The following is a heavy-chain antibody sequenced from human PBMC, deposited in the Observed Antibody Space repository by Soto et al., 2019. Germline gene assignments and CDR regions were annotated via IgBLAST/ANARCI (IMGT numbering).Heavy chain of an antibody. J-gene: IGHJ5*02. CDR1: GGSFSGYY. Sequence: SGTLSLTCAVYGGSFSGYYWSWIRQPPGKGLEWIGEINHSGSTNYNPSLKSRVTISVDTSKNQFSLKLSSVTAADTAVYYCAREGLSSNWLNWFDPWGQGTLVTVSS. D-gene: IGHD6-13*01. CDR3: AREGLSSNWLNWFDP. CDR2: INHSGST. V-gene: IGHV4-34*01.